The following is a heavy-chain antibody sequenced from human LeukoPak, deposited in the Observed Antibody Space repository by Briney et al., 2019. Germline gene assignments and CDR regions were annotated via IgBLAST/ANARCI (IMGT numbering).Heavy chain of an antibody. CDR3: ARDGASGGRGYYFDY. CDR2: IYHSGST. V-gene: IGHV4-38-2*02. J-gene: IGHJ4*02. CDR1: GYSISSGYY. Sequence: PSETLSLTCTVSGYSISSGYYWGWIRPPPGKGLEWIGIIYHSGSTYYNPSLKSRVTISVDTSKNQFSLKLSSVTAADTAVYYCARDGASGGRGYYFDYWGQGTLVTVSS. D-gene: IGHD2-15*01.